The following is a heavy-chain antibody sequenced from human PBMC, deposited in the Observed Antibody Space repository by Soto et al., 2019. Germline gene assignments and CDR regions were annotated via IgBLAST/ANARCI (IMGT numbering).Heavy chain of an antibody. D-gene: IGHD3-22*01. CDR3: ARVRYDRSGFDH. V-gene: IGHV4-4*02. CDR1: GDSNSRSHW. Sequence: QVQLQESGPGLVRPSGALSVTCAVSGDSNSRSHWWSWVRQSPGKGLEWIGEISHSGITNYNPSLKSRVTISGDKSKNQLSLKLTSVTAADTAVYYCARVRYDRSGFDHWGQGTLVSVSS. CDR2: ISHSGIT. J-gene: IGHJ4*02.